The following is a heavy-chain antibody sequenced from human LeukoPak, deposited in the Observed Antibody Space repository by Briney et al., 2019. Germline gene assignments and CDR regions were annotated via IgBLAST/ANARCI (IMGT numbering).Heavy chain of an antibody. Sequence: PSETLSLTCTVSGGSISSYYWSWIRQPPGKGLEWIGYIYFGGSTYYNPSLKSRVTLSVDMSKKQFSLKLSSVTAADTAVYYCVRHNNILTGLFDSWGQGTLVTVSP. V-gene: IGHV4-59*08. CDR2: IYFGGST. CDR1: GGSISSYY. D-gene: IGHD3-9*01. J-gene: IGHJ4*02. CDR3: VRHNNILTGLFDS.